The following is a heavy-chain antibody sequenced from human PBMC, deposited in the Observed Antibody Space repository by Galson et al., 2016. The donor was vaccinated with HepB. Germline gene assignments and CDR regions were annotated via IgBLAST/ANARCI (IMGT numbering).Heavy chain of an antibody. Sequence: SLRLSCAASGFTFSSYSMNWVRQAPGKGLEWLSYISSSSDTIYYADSAKGRFTISRDNAKNSLYLQMNSMRDEDTAVYYCARTAAIAARYLKDNLFDPGGQGTLVTVSS. CDR3: ARTAAIAARYLKDNLFDP. D-gene: IGHD6-6*01. V-gene: IGHV3-48*02. CDR1: GFTFSSYS. CDR2: ISSSSDTI. J-gene: IGHJ5*02.